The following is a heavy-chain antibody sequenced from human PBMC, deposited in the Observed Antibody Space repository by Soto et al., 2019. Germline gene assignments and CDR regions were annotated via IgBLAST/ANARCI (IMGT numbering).Heavy chain of an antibody. Sequence: KPSETLSLTCTVSGGSISSYYWSWIRQPAGKGLEWIGRVSTNGATNYNPSLESRVTMSVDTSKNQFSLKLTSVTAADTAVYFCARADYEILTGSYAMDVWGQGTTVTVSS. CDR3: ARADYEILTGSYAMDV. CDR1: GGSISSYY. D-gene: IGHD3-9*01. CDR2: VSTNGAT. J-gene: IGHJ6*02. V-gene: IGHV4-4*07.